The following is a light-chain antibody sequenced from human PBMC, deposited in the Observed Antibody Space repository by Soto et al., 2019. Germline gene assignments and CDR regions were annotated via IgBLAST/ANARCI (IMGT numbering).Light chain of an antibody. V-gene: IGLV2-8*01. Sequence: QSVLTQPPSASGSPGQSVTISCTGTSSDVGAYNYVSWYQQHPGKAPKLMIYEVSKRPSGVPDRFSGSKSGNTASLTVSGLRAEDEADYFCSSYAGSHTFVFGAGTKLTVL. J-gene: IGLJ1*01. CDR3: SSYAGSHTFV. CDR2: EVS. CDR1: SSDVGAYNY.